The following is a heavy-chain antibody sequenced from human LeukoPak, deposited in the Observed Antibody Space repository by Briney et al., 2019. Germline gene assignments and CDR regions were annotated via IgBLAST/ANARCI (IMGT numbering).Heavy chain of an antibody. CDR1: GGSISSYY. Sequence: SETQSLTCTVSGGSISSYYWSWIRQPAGKGLEWIGRIYTSGSTNYNPSLKSRVTMSVDTSKNQFSLKLSSVTAADTAVYYCARDRYYYDSSGQRYFDLWGRGTLVTVSS. CDR3: ARDRYYYDSSGQRYFDL. CDR2: IYTSGST. J-gene: IGHJ2*01. D-gene: IGHD3-22*01. V-gene: IGHV4-4*07.